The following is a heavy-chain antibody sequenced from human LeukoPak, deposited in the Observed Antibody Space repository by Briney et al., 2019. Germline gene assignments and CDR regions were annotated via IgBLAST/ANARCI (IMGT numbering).Heavy chain of an antibody. J-gene: IGHJ4*02. CDR3: TGGAGWLIDY. CDR2: FHNSGTS. D-gene: IGHD3-16*01. V-gene: IGHV4-59*01. CDR1: DDSISDYY. Sequence: SETLSFTCTVSDDSISDYYRGWIRQPPGKGLEWIGYFHNSGTSTYNPSLKSRVTISADTSKNQFSLKLNSLTTADTAVYYCTGGAGWLIDYWGQGILVTVSS.